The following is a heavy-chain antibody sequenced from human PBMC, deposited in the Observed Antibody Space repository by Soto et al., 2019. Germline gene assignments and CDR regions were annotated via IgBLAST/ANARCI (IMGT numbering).Heavy chain of an antibody. CDR1: GYTFTGYY. J-gene: IGHJ4*02. D-gene: IGHD2-2*01. V-gene: IGHV1-2*04. CDR2: INPNSGGT. CDR3: ARECSSTSCYGFDY. Sequence: ASVKVSCKASGYTFTGYYMHWVRQAPGQGLEWMGWINPNSGGTNYAQKFQGWVTMTRDTSISTAYMELSRLRSDDTAVYYCARECSSTSCYGFDYWGQGTLVTVSS.